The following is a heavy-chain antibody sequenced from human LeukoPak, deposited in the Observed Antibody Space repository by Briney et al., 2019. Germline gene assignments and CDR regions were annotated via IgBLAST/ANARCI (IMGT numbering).Heavy chain of an antibody. CDR2: ISGSGGST. D-gene: IGHD3-22*01. CDR1: GFTFSSYA. CDR3: AKDPSYYYDSSANFDY. J-gene: IGHJ4*02. V-gene: IGHV3-23*01. Sequence: PGGSLRLSCAASGFTFSSYAMSWVRQAPGKGLEWVSAISGSGGSTYYADSVKGRFTISRDNSKNTLYLQMNSLRAEDTAVYYCAKDPSYYYDSSANFDYWGQGTLVTVSS.